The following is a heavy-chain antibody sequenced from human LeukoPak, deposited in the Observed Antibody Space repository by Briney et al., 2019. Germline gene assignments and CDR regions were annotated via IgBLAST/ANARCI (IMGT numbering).Heavy chain of an antibody. Sequence: GASVKASCKASGYSFTRYYMHWVRQAPGQGLEWMGIINPSGGSTSYAQKFQGRVTMTRDTSTSTVYMELSSLRSEDTAMYYCARGTYFYDSSGYNYFDYWGQGTLVTVSS. J-gene: IGHJ4*02. V-gene: IGHV1-46*01. CDR3: ARGTYFYDSSGYNYFDY. CDR2: INPSGGST. CDR1: GYSFTRYY. D-gene: IGHD3-22*01.